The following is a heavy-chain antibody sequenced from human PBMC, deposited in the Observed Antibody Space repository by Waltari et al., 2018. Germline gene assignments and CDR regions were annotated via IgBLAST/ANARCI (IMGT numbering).Heavy chain of an antibody. CDR3: ARDGFNWFDP. CDR2: IYTSGST. CDR1: GGSISSGRYS. D-gene: IGHD6-25*01. Sequence: QVQLQESGPGLVKPSQTLSLTCPVSGGSISSGRYSWSWIRQPAGKGLEWLGRIYTSGSTNYNPSLKSRVTISVDTSKNQFSLKLSSVTAADTAVYYCARDGFNWFDPWGQGTLVTVSS. V-gene: IGHV4-61*02. J-gene: IGHJ5*02.